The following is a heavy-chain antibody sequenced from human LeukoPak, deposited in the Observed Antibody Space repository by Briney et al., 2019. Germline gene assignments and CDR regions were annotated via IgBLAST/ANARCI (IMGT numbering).Heavy chain of an antibody. CDR2: VNPSGGST. Sequence: ASVKVSCKASGYTFTSYYMHWVRQAPGQGLEWMGIVNPSGGSTSYAQKFQGRVTMTRDMSTSTDYMELSSLRSEDTAVYYCARDNSVGDTAWWFDPWGQGTLVTVSS. CDR3: ARDNSVGDTAWWFDP. V-gene: IGHV1-46*01. CDR1: GYTFTSYY. D-gene: IGHD1-26*01. J-gene: IGHJ5*02.